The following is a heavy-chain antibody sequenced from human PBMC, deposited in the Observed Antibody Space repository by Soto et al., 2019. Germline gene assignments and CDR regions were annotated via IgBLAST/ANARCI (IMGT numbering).Heavy chain of an antibody. D-gene: IGHD1-1*01. CDR1: GGSISSYY. CDR3: ARLGVDNWNEFDY. Sequence: SXTLSLTCTVSGGSISSYYWSWIRQPPGKGLEWIGYIYYSGSTNYNPSLKSRVTISVDTSKNQFSLKLSSVTAADTAVYYCARLGVDNWNEFDYWGQGTLVTVSS. V-gene: IGHV4-59*08. J-gene: IGHJ4*02. CDR2: IYYSGST.